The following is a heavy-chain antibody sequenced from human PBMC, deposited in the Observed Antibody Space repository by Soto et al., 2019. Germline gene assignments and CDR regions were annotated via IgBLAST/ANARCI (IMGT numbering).Heavy chain of an antibody. CDR2: IIPIFGTA. D-gene: IGHD3-22*01. CDR1: GGTFSSYA. Sequence: QVQLVQSGAEVKKPGSSVKVSCKASGGTFSSYAISWVRQAPGQGLEWMGGIIPIFGTANYAQKFQGRVTITADESTSTAYMELSSLRSEDTAVYYCARRALSGYYDYFDYWGKGTLVTVSS. J-gene: IGHJ4*02. V-gene: IGHV1-69*12. CDR3: ARRALSGYYDYFDY.